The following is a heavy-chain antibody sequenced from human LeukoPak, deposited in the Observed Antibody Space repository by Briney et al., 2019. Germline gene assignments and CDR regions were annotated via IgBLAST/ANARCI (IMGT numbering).Heavy chain of an antibody. CDR3: AHTVTPRYFQF. V-gene: IGHV3-21*01. Sequence: KAGGSLRLSCAASGFTFSNYSMAWVRQAPGKGLEWVSFISSSSSYIYYADSVKGRFTISRDNAKNSLYLQMNSLRTEDTALYYCAHTVTPRYFQFWGQGTLVTVSS. J-gene: IGHJ1*01. CDR1: GFTFSNYS. CDR2: ISSSSSYI. D-gene: IGHD4-17*01.